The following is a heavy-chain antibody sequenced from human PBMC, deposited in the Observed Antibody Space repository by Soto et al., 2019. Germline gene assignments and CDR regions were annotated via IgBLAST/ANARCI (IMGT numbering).Heavy chain of an antibody. V-gene: IGHV3-23*01. Sequence: EVQLLESGGGLVQPGGSLRLSCAASGFTFSTYAMTWVRQAPGKGLEWVSGISGGGGSTYYADAVKGRFTISRDISKNTQYLQMNSLRAEDTAVYYCAKNYDSSGYYYYFDLWGQGTQVTVSS. CDR3: AKNYDSSGYYYYFDL. D-gene: IGHD3-22*01. CDR1: GFTFSTYA. CDR2: ISGGGGST. J-gene: IGHJ4*02.